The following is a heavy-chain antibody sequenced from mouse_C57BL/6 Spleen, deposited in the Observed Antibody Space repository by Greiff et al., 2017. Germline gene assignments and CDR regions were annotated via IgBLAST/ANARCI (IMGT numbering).Heavy chain of an antibody. D-gene: IGHD1-1*01. Sequence: EVQGVESGGGLVKPGGSLKLSCAASGFTFSDYGMHWVRQAPEKGLEWVAYISSGSSTIYYADTVKGRFTISRDNAKNTLFLQMTSLRSEDTAMYYCARNYYYGSSYVNWFAYWGQGTLVTVSA. CDR1: GFTFSDYG. CDR3: ARNYYYGSSYVNWFAY. CDR2: ISSGSSTI. J-gene: IGHJ3*01. V-gene: IGHV5-17*01.